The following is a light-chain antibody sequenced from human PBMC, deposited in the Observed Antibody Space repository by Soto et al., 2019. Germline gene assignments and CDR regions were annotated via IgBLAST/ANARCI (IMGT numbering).Light chain of an antibody. CDR2: GAS. CDR3: QHYGSSPHT. Sequence: EIVLTQSPGTLSLSPGERVTLSCRASPSVSSSYLAWYQQKPGQAPRLLFYGASRRATGIPDRFSGGQSGTDFTLTVSRLEPEDFAVYFCQHYGSSPHTFGQGTKLEI. V-gene: IGKV3-20*01. J-gene: IGKJ2*01. CDR1: PSVSSSY.